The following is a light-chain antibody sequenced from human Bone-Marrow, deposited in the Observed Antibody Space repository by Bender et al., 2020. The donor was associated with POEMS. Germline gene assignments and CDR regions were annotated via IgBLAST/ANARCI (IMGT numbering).Light chain of an antibody. CDR2: NTN. CDR1: TGPVTSANY. CDR3: LLFFARPDV. V-gene: IGLV7-43*01. J-gene: IGLJ1*01. Sequence: QTVVTQEPSLTVSPGGTVTLTCTSNTGPVTSANYPAWFQQTPGQAPRALIYNTNIRHSWTPARFSGSLLGGKAALTLSAVQPEDEADYDCLLFFARPDVFGTGTKVTVL.